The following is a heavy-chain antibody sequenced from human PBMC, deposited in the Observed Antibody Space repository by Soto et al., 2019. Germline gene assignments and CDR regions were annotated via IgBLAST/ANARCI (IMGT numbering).Heavy chain of an antibody. Sequence: EVQLVESGGGLVKPGGSLRLSCAASGFTFSSAWMNWVRQAPGKGLEWVGRIKTKSQGETTDYPAPVKGRFTIFRDDSKNPLYLQMNSLKTEDTAVYYRTTGSYEGYWGQGTLVTVSS. CDR3: TTGSYEGY. CDR2: IKTKSQGETT. CDR1: GFTFSSAW. D-gene: IGHD1-26*01. J-gene: IGHJ4*02. V-gene: IGHV3-15*07.